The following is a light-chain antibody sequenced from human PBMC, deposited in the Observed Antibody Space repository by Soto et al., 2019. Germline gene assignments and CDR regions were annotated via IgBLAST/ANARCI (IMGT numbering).Light chain of an antibody. CDR1: QNILYTNNKNY. J-gene: IGKJ4*01. V-gene: IGKV4-1*01. Sequence: DIVMTQSPDSLAVSLGERATINCKSSQNILYTNNKNYLVWYQQKPGQPPKLLISWASTRESGVPDRFSGSGSGTDFTFTISSLQADDVAVYYCQQCYSAPLTFGGGTKVEI. CDR2: WAS. CDR3: QQCYSAPLT.